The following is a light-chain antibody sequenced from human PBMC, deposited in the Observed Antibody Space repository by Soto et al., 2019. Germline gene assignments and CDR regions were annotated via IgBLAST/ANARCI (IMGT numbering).Light chain of an antibody. Sequence: EIVMTQSPATLSVSPGERATLSCRASQSVSSNLAWYQQKPGQAPRLLIYGASTRATGIPARFSGSGSGTEFTLTISSLQSEDFAVYYCQHYNDWPPYTFGQGTTLEI. CDR2: GAS. J-gene: IGKJ2*01. V-gene: IGKV3-15*01. CDR3: QHYNDWPPYT. CDR1: QSVSSN.